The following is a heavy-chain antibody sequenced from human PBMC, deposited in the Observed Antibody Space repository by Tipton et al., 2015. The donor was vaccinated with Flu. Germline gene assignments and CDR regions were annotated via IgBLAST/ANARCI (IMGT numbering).Heavy chain of an antibody. J-gene: IGHJ5*02. V-gene: IGHV4-38-2*02. CDR1: GYSISSGYY. Sequence: LRLSCTVSGYSISSGYYWGWIRQPPGKGLEWIGSIYHSGSTYYNPSLKSRVTVSVDTSKNQFSLKLSSVTAADTAVYYCARDGGHGDYAGWFDPWGQGTLVTVSS. CDR3: ARDGGHGDYAGWFDP. CDR2: IYHSGST. D-gene: IGHD4-17*01.